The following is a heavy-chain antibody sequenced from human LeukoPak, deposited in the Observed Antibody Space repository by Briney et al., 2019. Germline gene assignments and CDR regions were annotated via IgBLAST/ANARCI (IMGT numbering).Heavy chain of an antibody. J-gene: IGHJ4*02. CDR2: IYYTGST. CDR1: GGSISSSSYY. D-gene: IGHD6-19*01. CDR3: AREGHSSGWSAFDY. Sequence: SETLSLTCTVSGGSISSSSYYWGWIRQPPGKGLEWIGCIYYTGSTYYNPSLKSRVTISVDTSKNQFSLKLSSVTAADTAVYYCAREGHSSGWSAFDYWGQGTLVTVSS. V-gene: IGHV4-39*07.